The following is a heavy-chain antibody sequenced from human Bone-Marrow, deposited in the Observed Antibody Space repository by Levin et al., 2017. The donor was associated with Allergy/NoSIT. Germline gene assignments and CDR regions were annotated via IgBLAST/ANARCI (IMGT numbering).Heavy chain of an antibody. V-gene: IGHV3-21*01. CDR3: ATQGFDY. CDR1: GFIFSTSS. J-gene: IGHJ4*02. CDR2: IIRTTYDT. Sequence: GGSLRLSCAASGFIFSTSSMNWVRQTPGKGLEWVSSIIRTTYDTYYADPVKGRFTISRDDAKKIVFLEMNSLRAEDTAVYYCATQGFDYWGQGTLVTVSS.